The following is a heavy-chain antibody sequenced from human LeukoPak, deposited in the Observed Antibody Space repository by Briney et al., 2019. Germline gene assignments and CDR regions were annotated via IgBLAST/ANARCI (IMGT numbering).Heavy chain of an antibody. CDR3: ARALYDFWSGYTLDY. CDR2: IWYDGSNK. CDR1: GFTFSSYG. D-gene: IGHD3-3*01. J-gene: IGHJ4*02. V-gene: IGHV3-33*01. Sequence: GGSLRLSCAASGFTFSSYGMHWVRQAPGKGLEWVAVIWYDGSNKYYADSVKGRFTISRDNSKNTLYLQMNSLRAEDTAVYYCARALYDFWSGYTLDYWGQGTLVTVSS.